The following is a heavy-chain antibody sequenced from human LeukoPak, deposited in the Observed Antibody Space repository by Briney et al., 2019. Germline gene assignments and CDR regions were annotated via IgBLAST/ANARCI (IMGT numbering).Heavy chain of an antibody. CDR1: GFTFSSYG. Sequence: PGGSLRLSCAASGFTFSSYGMHWVRQAPGKGLEWVAVISYDGSNKYYADSVKGRFTISRDNSKNTLYLQMNSLRAEDTAVYYCARDRISRTDYWGQGTLVTVSS. J-gene: IGHJ4*02. CDR2: ISYDGSNK. V-gene: IGHV3-30*03. CDR3: ARDRISRTDY. D-gene: IGHD3-3*02.